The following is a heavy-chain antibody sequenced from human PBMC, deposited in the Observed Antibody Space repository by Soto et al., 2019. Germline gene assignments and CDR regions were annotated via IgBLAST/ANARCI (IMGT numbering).Heavy chain of an antibody. J-gene: IGHJ4*02. CDR2: IIPILGIA. CDR1: GCTFSIYT. CDR3: ARGGAIGDYSRGLSDY. V-gene: IGHV1-69*02. D-gene: IGHD4-4*01. Sequence: SVKVACKASGCTFSIYTISWVRQAPGQGLEWMGRIIPILGIANDAQKFQGRVTITADKSTSTAYMELSSLRSEDTAVYYCARGGAIGDYSRGLSDYWGQGTLVTVSS.